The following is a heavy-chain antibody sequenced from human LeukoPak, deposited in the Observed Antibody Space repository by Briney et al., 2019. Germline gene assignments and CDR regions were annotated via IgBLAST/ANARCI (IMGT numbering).Heavy chain of an antibody. Sequence: GASVKVSCKASGYTFTGYYMHWVRQAPGQGLEWMGWINPNSGGTKYAQKFQGRVTMTRDTPINTAYMEVSRLRSDDTAVYYCARDIADTAMVYYFDYWGQGTLVTVSS. V-gene: IGHV1-2*02. J-gene: IGHJ4*02. CDR1: GYTFTGYY. CDR2: INPNSGGT. D-gene: IGHD5-18*01. CDR3: ARDIADTAMVYYFDY.